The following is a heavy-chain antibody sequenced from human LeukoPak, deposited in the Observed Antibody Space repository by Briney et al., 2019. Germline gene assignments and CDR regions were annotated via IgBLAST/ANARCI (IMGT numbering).Heavy chain of an antibody. J-gene: IGHJ4*02. CDR1: GFTFDDYA. D-gene: IGHD5-24*01. V-gene: IGHV3-9*01. CDR2: ISWNSGSI. Sequence: GRSLRLSCAASGFTFDDYAMHWVRQAPGKGLEWVSGISWNSGSIGYADSVKGRFTISRDNAKNSLYLQMNSLRAEDTAVYYCARADGYNPRFDYWGQGTLVTVSS. CDR3: ARADGYNPRFDY.